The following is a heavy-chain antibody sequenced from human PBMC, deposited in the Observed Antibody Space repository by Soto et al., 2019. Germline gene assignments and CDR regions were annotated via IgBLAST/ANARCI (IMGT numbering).Heavy chain of an antibody. CDR3: ARDDIPGRAVSTDGMDV. CDR2: IWYDGSNK. Sequence: GGSLRLSCAASGFTFSNYGMHWVRQAPGKGLEWVAVIWYDGSNKYYADSVKGRFTISRDNSKNTLYLQMNSLRAEETAVYYCARDDIPGRAVSTDGMDVWGQGTTVTVSS. D-gene: IGHD6-19*01. V-gene: IGHV3-33*01. CDR1: GFTFSNYG. J-gene: IGHJ6*02.